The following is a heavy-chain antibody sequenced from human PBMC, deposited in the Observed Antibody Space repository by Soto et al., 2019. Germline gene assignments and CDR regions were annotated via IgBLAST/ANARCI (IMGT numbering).Heavy chain of an antibody. CDR3: ARYTRYYGMDV. J-gene: IGHJ6*02. V-gene: IGHV4-59*01. CDR2: IYYSGST. D-gene: IGHD2-2*02. Sequence: PSETLSLTCTFSCGSIISYYWSWIRQPPGKGLEWIGYIYYSGSTNYNPSLKSRVTISVDTSKNQFSLKLSSVTAADTAVYYCARYTRYYGMDVWGQGTTVTVSS. CDR1: CGSIISYY.